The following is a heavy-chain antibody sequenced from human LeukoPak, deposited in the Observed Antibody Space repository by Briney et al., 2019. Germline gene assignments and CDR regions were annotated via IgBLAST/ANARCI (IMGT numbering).Heavy chain of an antibody. J-gene: IGHJ4*02. CDR1: GGTFSSSV. CDR2: IIPILGIT. V-gene: IGHV1-69*04. D-gene: IGHD6-19*01. CDR3: ARSAAGYSSPKDY. Sequence: SVKVPCKASGGTFSSSVISWVRQAPGQGLEWMGRIIPILGITNYAQKFQGGVTITADTSTSTAYMELSSLRSEDTAVYYCARSAAGYSSPKDYWGQGTLVTVSS.